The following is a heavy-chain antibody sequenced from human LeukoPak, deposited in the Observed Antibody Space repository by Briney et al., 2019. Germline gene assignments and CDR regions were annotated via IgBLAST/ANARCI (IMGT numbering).Heavy chain of an antibody. J-gene: IGHJ4*02. Sequence: SETLSLTCTVSGGSISSSSYYWGWIRQPPGKGLEWIGSIYYSGSTYYSPSLKSRVTISVDTSKNQFSLKLSSVTAADTAVYYCARRVELDYFDYWGQGTLVTVSS. CDR2: IYYSGST. CDR3: ARRVELDYFDY. V-gene: IGHV4-39*01. D-gene: IGHD6-6*01. CDR1: GGSISSSSYY.